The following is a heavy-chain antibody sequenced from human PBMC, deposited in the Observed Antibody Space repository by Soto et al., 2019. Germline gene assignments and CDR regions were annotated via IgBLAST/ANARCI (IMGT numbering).Heavy chain of an antibody. Sequence: PGGSLRLSCAASGFAFEIHSMNWFRQAPGKAPEWVSSIDDSGTTIYSADFVKGRFTISRDNSKTTLYLQMNSLRDEDTAVYYCARDRYSSGWMGYDYYYGVDVWGQGTTVTVSS. V-gene: IGHV3-48*02. D-gene: IGHD6-19*01. CDR3: ARDRYSSGWMGYDYYYGVDV. CDR1: GFAFEIHS. J-gene: IGHJ6*02. CDR2: IDDSGTTI.